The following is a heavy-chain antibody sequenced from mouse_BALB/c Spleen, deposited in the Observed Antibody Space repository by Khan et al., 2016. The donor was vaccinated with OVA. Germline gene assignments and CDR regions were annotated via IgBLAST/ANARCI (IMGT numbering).Heavy chain of an antibody. D-gene: IGHD2-4*01. CDR1: GYTFTAYD. V-gene: IGHV1S56*01. CDR2: IYPGDGST. Sequence: QVQLQQPGPELVKPGASVKISCKASGYTFTAYDINWVRQRPGQGLEWIGWIYPGDGSTDYHEHFKGTATLTADTSSNTAYMQRSSLTTEKSAVYFCAREGLRGVAMDYWGQGTSVSVSS. CDR3: AREGLRGVAMDY. J-gene: IGHJ4*01.